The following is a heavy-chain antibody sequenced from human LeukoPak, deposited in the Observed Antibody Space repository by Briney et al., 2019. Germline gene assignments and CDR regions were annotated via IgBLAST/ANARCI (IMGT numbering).Heavy chain of an antibody. CDR1: GGTFGSYA. CDR3: AAYYDSSGYYYSFDY. Sequence: GASVEVSCKASGGTFGSYAISWVRQAPGQGLEWVGGIIPIFGTANYAQKFQGRVTITTDESTSTAYMELSSLRSEDTAVYYCAAYYDSSGYYYSFDYWGQGTLVTVSS. D-gene: IGHD3-22*01. V-gene: IGHV1-69*05. CDR2: IIPIFGTA. J-gene: IGHJ4*02.